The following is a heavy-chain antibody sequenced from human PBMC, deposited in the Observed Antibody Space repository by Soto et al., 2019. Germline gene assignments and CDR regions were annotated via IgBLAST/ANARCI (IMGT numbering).Heavy chain of an antibody. CDR1: GSAITRYY. CDR2: INPGGGSA. V-gene: IGHV1-46*01. D-gene: IGHD6-19*01. J-gene: IGHJ6*02. Sequence: QVDLVQSGAELKKPGASVTISCKASGSAITRYYIHWVRQAPGRGLDWMGIINPGGGSASYAQKFQDRVTIDKDTSTGTVYMDLRSLRTEDTAVYYCARDTSGWSLNGLDVWGQGTTVNVSS. CDR3: ARDTSGWSLNGLDV.